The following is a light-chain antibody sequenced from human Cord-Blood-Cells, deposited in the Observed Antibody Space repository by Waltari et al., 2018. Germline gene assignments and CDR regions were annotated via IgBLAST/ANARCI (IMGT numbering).Light chain of an antibody. Sequence: QSALTQPASVSASPGQSITTSCTGTSSDVGGYHHVSWYQQHPGKAPKPLIYDVSQRPTGVANRFSGSKSGNTAALSISGLQAEDEADYYCSSYTSSSTWVFGGGTKLTVL. CDR2: DVS. J-gene: IGLJ3*02. V-gene: IGLV2-14*01. CDR3: SSYTSSSTWV. CDR1: SSDVGGYHH.